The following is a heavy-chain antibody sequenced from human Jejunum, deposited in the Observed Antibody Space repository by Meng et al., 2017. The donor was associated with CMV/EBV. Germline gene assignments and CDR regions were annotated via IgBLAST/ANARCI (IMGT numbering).Heavy chain of an antibody. Sequence: TVSGGSMSSYYWSWIRPPPGKEREWIGYINYSGRTNYNPSLKSRVTISVDTSKNQLSLNLRSVTAADTAVYYCAREWSTWQPFDFWGQGALVTVSS. V-gene: IGHV4-59*01. CDR1: GGSMSSYY. CDR3: AREWSTWQPFDF. J-gene: IGHJ4*02. CDR2: INYSGRT. D-gene: IGHD2-15*01.